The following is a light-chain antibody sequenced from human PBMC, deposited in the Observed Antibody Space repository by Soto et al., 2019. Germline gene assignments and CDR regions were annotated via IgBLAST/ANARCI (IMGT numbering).Light chain of an antibody. Sequence: AIRMTQSPSSFSASTGDRVTITCRASQGISSYLAWYQQKPGKAPKLLIYAASTLQSGVPSRLRGSGSGTDFTLTISCLQSEDFATYYCQQYYSYPPTFGGGTKGDIK. CDR1: QGISSY. V-gene: IGKV1-8*01. CDR3: QQYYSYPPT. CDR2: AAS. J-gene: IGKJ4*01.